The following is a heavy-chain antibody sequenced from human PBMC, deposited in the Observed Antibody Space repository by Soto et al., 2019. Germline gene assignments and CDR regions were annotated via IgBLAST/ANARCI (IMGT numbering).Heavy chain of an antibody. CDR1: GFTVSSNY. V-gene: IGHV3-53*01. Sequence: HPGGSLRLSCAASGFTVSSNYMSWVRQAPGKGLEWVSVIYSGGSTYYADSVKGRFTISRHNSKNTLYLQMNSLRAEDTAVYFCAKPSELGLVITTPFDYWGQGTLVTVSS. J-gene: IGHJ4*02. D-gene: IGHD3-9*01. CDR3: AKPSELGLVITTPFDY. CDR2: IYSGGST.